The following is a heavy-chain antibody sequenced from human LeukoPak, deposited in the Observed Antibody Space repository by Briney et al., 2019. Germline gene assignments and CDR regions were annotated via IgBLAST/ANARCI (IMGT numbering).Heavy chain of an antibody. CDR1: GGPFSSGPYY. CDR3: VRVDWGQLSYGMDV. V-gene: IGHV4-31*03. Sequence: SETPSLTCNVSGGPFSSGPYYWSWVRLHPGKGLEWIGYISYKGYTYSNPSLKSRLIISVDTSKNQFSLKLNSVTAADTAVYYCVRVDWGQLSYGMDVWGQGTTVTVSS. CDR2: ISYKGYT. D-gene: IGHD3-9*01. J-gene: IGHJ6*02.